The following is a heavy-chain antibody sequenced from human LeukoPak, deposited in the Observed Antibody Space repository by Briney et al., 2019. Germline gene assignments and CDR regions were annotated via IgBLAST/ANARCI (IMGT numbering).Heavy chain of an antibody. CDR2: IYTSGST. D-gene: IGHD6-19*01. V-gene: IGHV4-4*07. J-gene: IGHJ4*02. Sequence: SETLSLTCTVSGGSISSYYWSWIRQPAGKRLEWIGRIYTSGSTNYNPSLKSRVTMSVDTSKNQFSLKLSSVTAADTAVYYCAREFPRLGRVDYWGQGTLVTVSS. CDR3: AREFPRLGRVDY. CDR1: GGSISSYY.